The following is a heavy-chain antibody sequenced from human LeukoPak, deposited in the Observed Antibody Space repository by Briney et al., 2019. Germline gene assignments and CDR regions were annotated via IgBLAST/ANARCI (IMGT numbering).Heavy chain of an antibody. CDR3: AKDRGGQWLVGVSDY. J-gene: IGHJ4*02. CDR2: ISGSGGST. CDR1: GFTFSSYW. Sequence: GGSLRLSCAASGFTFSSYWMSWVRQAPGKGLEWVSAISGSGGSTYYADSVKGRFTISRDNSKNTLYLQMNSLRADDTAVYYCAKDRGGQWLVGVSDYWGQGTLVTVSS. D-gene: IGHD6-19*01. V-gene: IGHV3-23*01.